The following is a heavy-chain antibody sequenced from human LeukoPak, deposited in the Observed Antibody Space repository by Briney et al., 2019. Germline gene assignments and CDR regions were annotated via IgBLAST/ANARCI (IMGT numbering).Heavy chain of an antibody. J-gene: IGHJ2*01. CDR1: GYSISSGYY. CDR3: AINAITMIVVVPSDWYFDL. V-gene: IGHV4-38-2*02. Sequence: SETLSLTCTVSGYSISSGYYWGWIRQPPGKGLEWIGSIYHSGSIFYNSSLKSRVTISVDTSKNQFSLKLSSVTAADTAVYYCAINAITMIVVVPSDWYFDLWGRGTLVTVSS. D-gene: IGHD3-22*01. CDR2: IYHSGSI.